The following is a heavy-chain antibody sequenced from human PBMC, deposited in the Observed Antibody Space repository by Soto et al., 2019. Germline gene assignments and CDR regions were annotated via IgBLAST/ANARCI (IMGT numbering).Heavy chain of an antibody. CDR3: ARCKNFYYGMDV. J-gene: IGHJ6*02. V-gene: IGHV1-2*04. Sequence: ASVKVSCKASGYTFTCYYMHWIRQATGQGLEWMGWINPNSGGTNYAQKFQGWVTMTRDTSISTAYMELSRLRSDDTAVYYCARCKNFYYGMDVWGQGTTVTVSS. CDR1: GYTFTCYY. CDR2: INPNSGGT.